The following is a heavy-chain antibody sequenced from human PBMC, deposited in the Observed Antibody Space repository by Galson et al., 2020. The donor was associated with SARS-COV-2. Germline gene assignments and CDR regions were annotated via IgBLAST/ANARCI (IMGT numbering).Heavy chain of an antibody. CDR3: SKAKNEVVRGVILAHDYYMDV. CDR1: GFTFSNYV. V-gene: IGHV3-23*01. J-gene: IGHJ6*03. Sequence: GESLKISCEASGFTFSNYVLSWVRQAPGKGLEWVSTISGNGDRTYYADSVKGRFTISRDNSKNTLYLQLNSLRAEDTAIYYCSKAKNEVVRGVILAHDYYMDVLGKGTTVTVSS. D-gene: IGHD3-10*01. CDR2: ISGNGDRT.